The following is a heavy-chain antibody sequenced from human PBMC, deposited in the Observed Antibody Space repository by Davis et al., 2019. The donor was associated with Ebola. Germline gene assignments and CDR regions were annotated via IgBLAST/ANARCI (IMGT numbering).Heavy chain of an antibody. J-gene: IGHJ6*02. CDR3: ARGRTVDTAMVTGFYYGMDV. CDR1: GFTFSSYA. CDR2: ISYDATYK. Sequence: PGGSLRLSCAASGFTFSSYAMHWVRQAPGKGPEWVAVISYDATYKYYAESVKGRFTISRDNSKRTLYLQMSSLKVEDTAVYYCARGRTVDTAMVTGFYYGMDVWGQGTTVTVSS. V-gene: IGHV3-30*04. D-gene: IGHD5-18*01.